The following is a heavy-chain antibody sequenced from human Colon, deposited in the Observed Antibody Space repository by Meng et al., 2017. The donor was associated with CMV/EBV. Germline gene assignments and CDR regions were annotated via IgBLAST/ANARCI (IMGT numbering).Heavy chain of an antibody. Sequence: SVKVSCKASGDTFSNYAISWVRQAPGHGLEWMGAIIPIFGTSTYAQKFQGRVTITTDESTSTAYLELSSLRSEDTAVYYCARVQLELRNYYGMDVWGQGTTVTVSS. D-gene: IGHD1-7*01. CDR1: GDTFSNYA. CDR3: ARVQLELRNYYGMDV. V-gene: IGHV1-69*05. CDR2: IIPIFGTS. J-gene: IGHJ6*02.